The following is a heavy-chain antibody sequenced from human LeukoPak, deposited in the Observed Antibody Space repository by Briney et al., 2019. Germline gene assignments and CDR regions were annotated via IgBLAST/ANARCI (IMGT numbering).Heavy chain of an antibody. CDR3: ARALTPPEYYFDY. J-gene: IGHJ4*02. CDR2: IYHSGST. CDR1: GGSISSGGYS. V-gene: IGHV4-30-2*01. Sequence: PSETLSLTCAVSGGSISSGGYSWSWIRQPPGKGLEWIGYIYHSGSTYYNPSLKSRVTISVDRSKNQFSLKLSSVTAADTAVYYCARALTPPEYYFDYWGQGTLVTVSS. D-gene: IGHD1-20*01.